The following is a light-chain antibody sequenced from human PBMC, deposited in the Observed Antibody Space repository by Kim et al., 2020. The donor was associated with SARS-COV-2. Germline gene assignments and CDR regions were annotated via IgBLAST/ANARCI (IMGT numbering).Light chain of an antibody. CDR3: QQYRSHWT. Sequence: LSPGERATLSCRASQTIPSTLLAWYQQKPGQAPRLLVYGASSRATGIPDRFSGSGSGTDFTLIISRLEPEDFATYYCQQYRSHWTFGQGTKVDIK. V-gene: IGKV3-20*01. CDR1: QTIPSTL. J-gene: IGKJ1*01. CDR2: GAS.